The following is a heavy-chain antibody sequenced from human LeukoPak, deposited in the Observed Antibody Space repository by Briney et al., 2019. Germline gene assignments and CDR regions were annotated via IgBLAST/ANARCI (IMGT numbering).Heavy chain of an antibody. V-gene: IGHV2-5*02. CDR2: IYWDDDK. Sequence: SGPTLVNPTQTLTLTCTFSGFSLSTSGVGVGWIRQPPGKALQWLALIYWDDDKRYSPSLKSRLTITKDTYKNQVVLAMTNMDPVDTATYYCAHSSLNSGYDSYYFYYWGQGTLVTVSS. J-gene: IGHJ4*02. D-gene: IGHD5-12*01. CDR3: AHSSLNSGYDSYYFYY. CDR1: GFSLSTSGVG.